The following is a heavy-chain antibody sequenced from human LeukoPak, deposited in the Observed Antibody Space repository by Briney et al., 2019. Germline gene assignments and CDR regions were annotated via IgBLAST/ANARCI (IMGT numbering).Heavy chain of an antibody. CDR2: IYHSGST. V-gene: IGHV4-30-2*01. Sequence: SQTLSLTCAVSGGSISSGGYSWSWIRQPPGKGLEWIGYIYHSGSTYYNPSLKSRVTISVDTSKNQVSLKLSSVTAADTAVYYSARGGRRIAAPVDSWGQGTLVTVSS. D-gene: IGHD6-13*01. J-gene: IGHJ4*02. CDR1: GGSISSGGYS. CDR3: ARGGRRIAAPVDS.